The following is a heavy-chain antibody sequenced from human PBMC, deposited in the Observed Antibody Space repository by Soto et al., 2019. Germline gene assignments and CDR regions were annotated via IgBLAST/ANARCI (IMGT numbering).Heavy chain of an antibody. CDR2: ISSSSSTI. Sequence: GGSLRLSCAASGFTFSSYSMNWVRQAPGKGLEWVSYISSSSSTIYYADSVKGRFTISRDNAKNSLYLQMNSLRDEDTAVYYCARAPYGFAYYYYGMDVWGQGTTVTVSS. CDR1: GFTFSSYS. CDR3: ARAPYGFAYYYYGMDV. V-gene: IGHV3-48*02. D-gene: IGHD4-17*01. J-gene: IGHJ6*02.